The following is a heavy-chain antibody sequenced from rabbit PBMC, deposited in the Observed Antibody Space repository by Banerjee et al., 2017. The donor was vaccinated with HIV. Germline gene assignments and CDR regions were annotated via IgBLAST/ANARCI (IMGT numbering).Heavy chain of an antibody. D-gene: IGHD1-1*01. V-gene: IGHV1S40*01. J-gene: IGHJ4*01. Sequence: QSLEESGGDLVKPGASLTLTCTASGFTLSSYWICWVRQAPGKGLEWIACIDGVNSGRTYYANWAKGRFTISKTSSTTVTLQMTSLTAADTATYFCARHASGSGYYYYFNLWGQGTLVTVS. CDR3: ARHASGSGYYYYFNL. CDR2: IDGVNSGRT. CDR1: GFTLSSYW.